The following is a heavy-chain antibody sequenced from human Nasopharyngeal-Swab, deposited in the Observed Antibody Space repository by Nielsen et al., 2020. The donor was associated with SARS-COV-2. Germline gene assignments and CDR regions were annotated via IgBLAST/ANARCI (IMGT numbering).Heavy chain of an antibody. V-gene: IGHV3-23*01. J-gene: IGHJ4*02. CDR2: ISGSVGST. D-gene: IGHD3-22*01. CDR1: GFTFSTYA. Sequence: GGSLRLSCAASGFTFSTYARYWVPQPPAKGREGFSIISGSVGSTYYADSVKGRFTISRDNSKNTLYLQMNSLRAEDTAVYYWAKRDDYYESSGLGDWGQGTQVTVSS. CDR3: AKRDDYYESSGLGD.